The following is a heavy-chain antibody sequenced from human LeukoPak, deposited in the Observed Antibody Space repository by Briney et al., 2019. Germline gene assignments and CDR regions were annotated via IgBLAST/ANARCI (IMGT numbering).Heavy chain of an antibody. CDR1: GDSVSGYY. Sequence: PSETLSLTCTVSGDSVSGYYWSWIRQPAGKGLEWIGRIYTSGSTNYNPSLKSRVTMSVDTSKNQFSLKLSSVTAADTAVYYCARGGMIVVSKGMFDYWGQGTLVTVSS. CDR3: ARGGMIVVSKGMFDY. CDR2: IYTSGST. J-gene: IGHJ4*02. V-gene: IGHV4-4*07. D-gene: IGHD3-22*01.